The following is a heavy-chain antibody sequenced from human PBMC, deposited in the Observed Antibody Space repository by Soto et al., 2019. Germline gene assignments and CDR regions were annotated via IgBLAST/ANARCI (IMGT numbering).Heavy chain of an antibody. CDR2: INPNSGAT. CDR1: GFNFAGYF. V-gene: IGHV1-2*02. Sequence: ASVKVSCKASGFNFAGYFLHWVRQAPGQGLEWMGWINPNSGATKDAQKFQGRVTMTWDTSISSAYIELVSLRFDDAAVYYCARAVWASPQGFDNWGRGPRVTASS. CDR3: ARAVWASPQGFDN. J-gene: IGHJ4*02. D-gene: IGHD3-16*01.